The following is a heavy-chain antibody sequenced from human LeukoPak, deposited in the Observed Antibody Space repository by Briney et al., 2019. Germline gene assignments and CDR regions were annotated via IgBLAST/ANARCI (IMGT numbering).Heavy chain of an antibody. D-gene: IGHD3-22*01. CDR1: GYTLTELS. V-gene: IGHV1-24*01. Sequence: ASVKVSCKVSGYTLTELSMHWVRQAPGKGLEWMGGFDPEDGETNYAQKFQGRVTMTEDTSTDTAYMELSSLRSEDTAVYYCATEYIDYYDSSGYYYALGYWGQGILVTVSS. CDR2: FDPEDGET. J-gene: IGHJ4*02. CDR3: ATEYIDYYDSSGYYYALGY.